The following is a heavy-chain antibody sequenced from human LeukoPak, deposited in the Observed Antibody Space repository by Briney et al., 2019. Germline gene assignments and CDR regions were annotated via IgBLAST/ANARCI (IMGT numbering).Heavy chain of an antibody. D-gene: IGHD6-19*01. CDR2: IYTSGST. Sequence: SETLSLTCTVSGGSISSSSYYWGWIRQPPGKGLEWIGRIYTSGSTDYNPSLQSRVTMSADTSKNQFSLKLSSVTAADTAMYYCVRGSGWYYYWGQGTLVTVSS. V-gene: IGHV4-39*07. J-gene: IGHJ4*02. CDR3: VRGSGWYYY. CDR1: GGSISSSSYY.